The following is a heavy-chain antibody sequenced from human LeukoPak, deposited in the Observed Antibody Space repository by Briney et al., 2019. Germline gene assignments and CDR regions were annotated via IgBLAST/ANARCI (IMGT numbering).Heavy chain of an antibody. J-gene: IGHJ4*02. CDR2: IFHTANT. Sequence: SGTLSLTCAVSGDSISRGHWWNWVRQPPGKGLEWIGEIFHTANTNYNPSLKSRVTMSVGKSKNQFSLNLTSVTATDTAVYYCARNHDWAFDYWGQGTLATVSS. D-gene: IGHD2-21*01. CDR3: ARNHDWAFDY. CDR1: GDSISRGHW. V-gene: IGHV4-4*02.